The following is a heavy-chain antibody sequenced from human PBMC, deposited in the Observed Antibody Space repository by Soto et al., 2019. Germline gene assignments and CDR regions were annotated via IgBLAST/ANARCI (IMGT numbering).Heavy chain of an antibody. J-gene: IGHJ6*02. V-gene: IGHV3-48*02. CDR3: AREGADYYDSSGYYRGYYGMDV. Sequence: GGSLRLSCAASGFTFSSYSMNWVRQAPGKGLEWVSYISSSSSTIYYADSVKGRFTISRDNAKNSLYLQMNSLRDEDTAVYYCAREGADYYDSSGYYRGYYGMDVWGQGTTVTVSS. D-gene: IGHD3-22*01. CDR1: GFTFSSYS. CDR2: ISSSSSTI.